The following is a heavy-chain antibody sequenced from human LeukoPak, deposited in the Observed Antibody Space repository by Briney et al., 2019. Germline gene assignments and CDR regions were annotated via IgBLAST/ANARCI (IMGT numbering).Heavy chain of an antibody. J-gene: IGHJ4*02. CDR1: GYTFTGCY. V-gene: IGHV1-2*02. CDR3: ARDRGYSGSYHRLDY. Sequence: ASVKVSCKASGYTFTGCYMHWVRQAPGQGLEWMGWINPSSGGTNYAQKFQGRVTMTRDTSISTAYMGLSRLRSDDTAVYYCARDRGYSGSYHRLDYWGQGTLVTVSS. CDR2: INPSSGGT. D-gene: IGHD1-26*01.